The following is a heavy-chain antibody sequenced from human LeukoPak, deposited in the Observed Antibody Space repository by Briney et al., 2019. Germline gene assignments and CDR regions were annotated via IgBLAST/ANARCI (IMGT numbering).Heavy chain of an antibody. CDR3: AKGNGYSYGRYYFDY. D-gene: IGHD5-18*01. V-gene: IGHV3-23*01. J-gene: IGHJ4*02. CDR2: ITASGGNT. CDR1: GFTFSSYA. Sequence: GGSLRLSCATSGFTFSSYAMGWVRQAPGKGLEWVSAITASGGNTYYADSVKGRFTISRDNSKNTLYLQVNSLGAEDTAVYYCAKGNGYSYGRYYFDYWGQGTLVTVSS.